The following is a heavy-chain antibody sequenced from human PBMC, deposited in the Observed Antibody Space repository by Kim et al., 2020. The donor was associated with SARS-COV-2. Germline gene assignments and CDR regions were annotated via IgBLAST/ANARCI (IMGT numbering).Heavy chain of an antibody. CDR2: ISSSGAYR. Sequence: LSLTCAASRFTFTSYTMNWVRQAPGKGLEWVSSISSSGAYRYYADSLKGRFTISRDNAKKSLYLQMNSLRAEDTAVYYCARMDCTSINCYLDSWGQGTLVSVSS. D-gene: IGHD2-2*01. CDR1: RFTFTSYT. J-gene: IGHJ4*02. CDR3: ARMDCTSINCYLDS. V-gene: IGHV3-21*01.